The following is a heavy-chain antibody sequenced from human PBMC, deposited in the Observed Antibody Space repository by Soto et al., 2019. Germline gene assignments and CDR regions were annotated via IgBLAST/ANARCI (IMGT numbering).Heavy chain of an antibody. CDR2: IWYDGSNK. D-gene: IGHD6-19*01. J-gene: IGHJ4*02. CDR3: ARREMYSSGWLVDY. V-gene: IGHV3-33*01. Sequence: QVQLVESGGGVVQPGRSLRLSCAASGFTFSSYGMHWVRQAPGKGLEWVAVIWYDGSNKNYADSVKGRFTISRDNSKNTLYLQMHSLRAEDTAVYYCARREMYSSGWLVDYWGQGTLVTVSS. CDR1: GFTFSSYG.